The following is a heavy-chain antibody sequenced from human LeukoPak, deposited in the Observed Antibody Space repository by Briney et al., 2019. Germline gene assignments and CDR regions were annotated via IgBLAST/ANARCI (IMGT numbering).Heavy chain of an antibody. D-gene: IGHD2-2*02. CDR2: INRSGST. V-gene: IGHV4-34*01. CDR3: ARGPPLVVVPPAIRESDY. CDR1: GGSFSGYY. J-gene: IGHJ4*02. Sequence: PSETLSLTRADYGGSFSGYYWSWIRQPPGKGLEWIGEINRSGSTNYNPSLKCRVTLSVETSKNQFSMKLSSVTAADTAVYYFARGPPLVVVPPAIRESDYWGQGTLVTVSS.